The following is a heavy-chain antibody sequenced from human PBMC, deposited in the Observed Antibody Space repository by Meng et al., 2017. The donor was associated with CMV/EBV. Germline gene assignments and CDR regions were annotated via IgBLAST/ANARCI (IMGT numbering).Heavy chain of an antibody. D-gene: IGHD2-21*01. CDR3: ASGLYFFDP. J-gene: IGHJ5*02. Sequence: GESLKISCAASGFTFSSYAMSWVRQAPGKGLEWVSGINWNGGSTGYADSVKGRFTISRDNAKNSLYLQMNSLRAEDTALYYCASGLYFFDPWGQGTLVTVSS. CDR1: GFTFSSYA. V-gene: IGHV3-20*04. CDR2: INWNGGST.